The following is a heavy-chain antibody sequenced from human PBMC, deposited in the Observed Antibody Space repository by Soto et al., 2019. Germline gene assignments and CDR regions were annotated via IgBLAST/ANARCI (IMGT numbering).Heavy chain of an antibody. D-gene: IGHD2-15*01. CDR1: EGTSSSYA. Sequence: GASLKVSCKASEGTSSSYAISWVPKAPGQGLEWMGGVIPIFGTANYAQKFQGGVTITADESTSRAYMELSSLRSEDTAVYYCARGHCSGGSCYPRWFDPWGQGTLVTVSS. V-gene: IGHV1-69*13. CDR2: VIPIFGTA. CDR3: ARGHCSGGSCYPRWFDP. J-gene: IGHJ5*02.